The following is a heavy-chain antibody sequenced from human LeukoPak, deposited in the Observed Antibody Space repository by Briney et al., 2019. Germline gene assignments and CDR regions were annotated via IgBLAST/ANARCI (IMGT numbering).Heavy chain of an antibody. CDR2: ISYDGSNK. CDR1: GFTFSSYA. V-gene: IGHV3-30-3*01. CDR3: ARDPDSSGSAYYFDY. Sequence: PGGSLRLSCAASGFTFSSYAMHWVRQAPGKGLEWVAVISYDGSNKYYADSVKGRFTISRDNSKNTLYLQMNSLRAEDTAVYYCARDPDSSGSAYYFDYWGQGTLVTVSS. D-gene: IGHD6-19*01. J-gene: IGHJ4*02.